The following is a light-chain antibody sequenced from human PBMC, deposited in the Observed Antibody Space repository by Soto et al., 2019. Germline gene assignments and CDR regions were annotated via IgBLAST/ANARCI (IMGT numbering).Light chain of an antibody. Sequence: QSVLAQPPSASGTPGQRVTISCSGSSSNIGNNYVSWYQQLPGTAPKLLIYDNNKRPSGIPDRFSGSKSGTSATLGITGLQTGDEADYYCGTWDNSLSAYVFGTGTKVTVL. CDR2: DNN. CDR1: SSNIGNNY. CDR3: GTWDNSLSAYV. V-gene: IGLV1-51*01. J-gene: IGLJ1*01.